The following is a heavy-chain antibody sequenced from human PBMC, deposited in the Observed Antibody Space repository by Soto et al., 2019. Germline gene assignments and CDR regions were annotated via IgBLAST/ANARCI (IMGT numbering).Heavy chain of an antibody. D-gene: IGHD3-16*01. CDR3: ARDGAYSDYAHLGMEV. V-gene: IGHV1-18*01. CDR1: GYTFTSYG. CDR2: ISAYNGNT. Sequence: ASVKVSCTASGYTFTSYGIGWVRQAPGQGLEWMGWISAYNGNTNYAQKLQGRVTMTTDTSTSTAYMELRSLRSDDTAVYYCARDGAYSDYAHLGMEVWRQGPTVAASS. J-gene: IGHJ6*02.